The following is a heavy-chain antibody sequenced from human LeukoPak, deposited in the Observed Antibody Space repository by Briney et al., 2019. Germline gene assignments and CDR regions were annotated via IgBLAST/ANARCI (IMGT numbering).Heavy chain of an antibody. CDR1: GGSISGYY. CDR3: AATGPYYFHY. CDR2: IYYSGST. D-gene: IGHD3-9*01. Sequence: SETLSLTCTVSGGSISGYYWSWIRQPPGKGPEWIGYIYYSGSTNYNPSLKSRVTISVDTSKNQFSLKMNSVTAADTAVYYCAATGPYYFHYWGQGTLVTVSS. V-gene: IGHV4-59*08. J-gene: IGHJ4*02.